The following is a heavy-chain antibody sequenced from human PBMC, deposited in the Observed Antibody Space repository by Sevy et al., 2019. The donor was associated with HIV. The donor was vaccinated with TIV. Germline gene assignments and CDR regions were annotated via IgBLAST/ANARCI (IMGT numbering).Heavy chain of an antibody. Sequence: ASVKVSCKASGYTFTSYYMYWVRQAPGQGLAWMGIVNPSGGSTSYAQKFQGRVTMTRDTSTSTVYMELSRLRSEDTAVYYCARGSGGRSGWFDPWGQGTLVTVSS. CDR2: VNPSGGST. D-gene: IGHD2-15*01. CDR1: GYTFTSYY. V-gene: IGHV1-46*01. CDR3: ARGSGGRSGWFDP. J-gene: IGHJ5*02.